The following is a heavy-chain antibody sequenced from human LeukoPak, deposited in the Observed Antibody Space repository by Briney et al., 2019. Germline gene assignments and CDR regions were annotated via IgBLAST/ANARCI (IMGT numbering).Heavy chain of an antibody. CDR2: INPNSGGT. J-gene: IGHJ4*02. CDR3: ARAGRIAVAVGGTASV. CDR1: GYTFTGYY. Sequence: GASVKVSCKASGYTFTGYYMHWVRQAPGQGLEWMGWINPNSGGTNYAQKFQGRVTMTRDTSISTAYMELSRLRSDDTAVYYCARAGRIAVAVGGTASVWGQGTLVTVSS. D-gene: IGHD6-19*01. V-gene: IGHV1-2*02.